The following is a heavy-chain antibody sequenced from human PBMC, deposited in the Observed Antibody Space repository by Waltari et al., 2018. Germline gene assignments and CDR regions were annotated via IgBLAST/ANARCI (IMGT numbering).Heavy chain of an antibody. J-gene: IGHJ4*02. CDR2: INPNRGGT. D-gene: IGHD3-22*01. V-gene: IGHV1-2*02. CDR3: ARAHYYDSSGPYFDY. CDR1: GYTFTGYY. Sequence: QVQLVQSGAEVKKPGASVKVSCKASGYTFTGYYMHWVRQAPGQGLEWMGWINPNRGGTNYAQKFQGRVTMTRDTSISTAYMGLSRLRSDDTAVYYCARAHYYDSSGPYFDYWGQGTLVTVSS.